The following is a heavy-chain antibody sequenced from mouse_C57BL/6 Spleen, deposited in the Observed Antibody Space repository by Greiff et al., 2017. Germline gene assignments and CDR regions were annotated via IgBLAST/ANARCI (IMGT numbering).Heavy chain of an antibody. CDR3: AREGDGYPFAY. CDR1: GYTFTDHT. CDR2: IYPRDGST. D-gene: IGHD2-3*01. V-gene: IGHV1-78*01. Sequence: QVQLQQSDAELVKPGASVKISCKVSGYTFTDHTITWMKQRPEQGLEWIGYIYPRDGSTEYNEKFKGKATLTADKSSSTAYMQLSSLTSEDSAVYFCAREGDGYPFAYWGQGTLVTVSA. J-gene: IGHJ3*01.